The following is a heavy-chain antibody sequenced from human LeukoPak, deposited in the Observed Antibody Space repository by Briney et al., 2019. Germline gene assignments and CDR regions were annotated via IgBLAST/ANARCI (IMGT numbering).Heavy chain of an antibody. V-gene: IGHV4-34*01. CDR3: ARGCSSSWRTIDY. CDR2: INHSGST. Sequence: PSETLSLTCAVYGGSFSGYYWSWIRQPPGKGLEWIGEINHSGSTNYNPSLKSRVTISVDTSKNQFSLKLSSETAADTAVYYCARGCSSSWRTIDYWGQGTLVTVSS. CDR1: GGSFSGYY. D-gene: IGHD6-13*01. J-gene: IGHJ4*02.